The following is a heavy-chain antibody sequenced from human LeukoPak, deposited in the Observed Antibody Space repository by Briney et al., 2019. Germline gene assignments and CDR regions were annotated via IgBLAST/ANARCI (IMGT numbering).Heavy chain of an antibody. D-gene: IGHD6-19*01. J-gene: IGHJ4*02. CDR3: AKQGAVAGDFDY. CDR2: ISHSGGTT. CDR1: GFTFSNYA. V-gene: IGHV3-23*01. Sequence: GGSLRLSCAASGFTFSNYAMSWVRQAPGKGLEWVSGISHSGGTTYYADSVKGRFTISRDNSKNTLYLKMNSLRAEDTAVYYCAKQGAVAGDFDYWGQGTLVTVSS.